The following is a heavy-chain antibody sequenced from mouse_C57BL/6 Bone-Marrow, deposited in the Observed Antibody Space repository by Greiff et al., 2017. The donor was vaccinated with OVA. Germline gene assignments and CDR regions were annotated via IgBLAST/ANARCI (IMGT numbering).Heavy chain of an antibody. D-gene: IGHD1-1*01. Sequence: QVQLQQPGAELVKPGASVKLSCKASGYTFTSYWMHWVKQRPGQGLEWIGMIHPNSGSTNYNEKLKSKATLTVDKSSSTAYMQLSSLTSEDSAVYYCAVVPFYAMDYWGQGTSVTVSS. CDR3: AVVPFYAMDY. V-gene: IGHV1-64*01. CDR2: IHPNSGST. J-gene: IGHJ4*01. CDR1: GYTFTSYW.